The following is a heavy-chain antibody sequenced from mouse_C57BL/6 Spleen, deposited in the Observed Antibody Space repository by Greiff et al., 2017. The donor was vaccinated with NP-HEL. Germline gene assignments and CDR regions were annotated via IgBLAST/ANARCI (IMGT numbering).Heavy chain of an antibody. J-gene: IGHJ2*01. D-gene: IGHD1-1*01. CDR3: ARGLLRYPFFDY. Sequence: EVKLQESGPGMVKPSQSLSLTCTVTGYSITSGYDWHWIRHFPGNKLEWMGYISYSGSTNYNPSLKSRISITHDTSKNHFFLKLNSVTTEDTATYYCARGLLRYPFFDYWGQGTTLTVSS. CDR1: GYSITSGYD. CDR2: ISYSGST. V-gene: IGHV3-1*01.